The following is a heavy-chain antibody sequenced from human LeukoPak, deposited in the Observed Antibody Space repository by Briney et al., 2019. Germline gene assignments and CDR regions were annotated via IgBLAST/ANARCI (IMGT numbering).Heavy chain of an antibody. J-gene: IGHJ4*02. CDR1: GGSISSSSYY. CDR3: ASHEQWLARPFDY. CDR2: IYYSGST. D-gene: IGHD6-19*01. V-gene: IGHV4-39*01. Sequence: LSETLSLTCTVSGGSISSSSYYWGWIRQPPGKGLEWIGTIYYSGSTYYNPSLKSRVTISVDTSKNQFSLKLSSVTAADTAVYYCASHEQWLARPFDYWGQGTLVTVSS.